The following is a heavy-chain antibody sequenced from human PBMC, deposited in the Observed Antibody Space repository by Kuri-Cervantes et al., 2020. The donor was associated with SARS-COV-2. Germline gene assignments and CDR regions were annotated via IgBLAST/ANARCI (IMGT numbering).Heavy chain of an antibody. CDR3: ARDHCSGGSCYATNYYYYYGMDV. CDR2: IIPIFGTA. D-gene: IGHD2-15*01. V-gene: IGHV1-69*06. J-gene: IGHJ6*02. CDR1: GGTFSSYA. Sequence: SVKVSCKASGGTFSSYAISWVRQAPGQGLEWMGGIIPIFGTANYAQKFQGRVTITADKSTSTAYMELSSLRSEDTAVYYCARDHCSGGSCYATNYYYYYGMDVWGQGTTVTVSS.